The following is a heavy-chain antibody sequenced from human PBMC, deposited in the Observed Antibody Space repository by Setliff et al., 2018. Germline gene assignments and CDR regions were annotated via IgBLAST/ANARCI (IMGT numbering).Heavy chain of an antibody. V-gene: IGHV5-51*01. D-gene: IGHD3-10*01. J-gene: IGHJ5*02. CDR3: VRHPYYYGSGTYLENNNRWFDP. Sequence: PGAALMPSCKCSGYSFSTCWIGRVRQRPGKGREGMGIIYTGDSITKYSPSFQGQVTISVDNYINTAYLQWSSLRASDTAIYYCVRHPYYYGSGTYLENNNRWFDPWGQGTLVTVSS. CDR1: GYSFSTCW. CDR2: IYTGDSIT.